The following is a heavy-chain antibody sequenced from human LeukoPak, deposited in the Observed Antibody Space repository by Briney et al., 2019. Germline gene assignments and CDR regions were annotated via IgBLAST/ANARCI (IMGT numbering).Heavy chain of an antibody. CDR1: GFTFSTYN. CDR3: ARAGYSSSWYGHY. CDR2: ISSSSTYI. D-gene: IGHD6-13*01. V-gene: IGHV3-21*01. J-gene: IGHJ4*02. Sequence: GGSLRLSCAASGFTFSTYNMNWVRQAPGKGLEWVSSISSSSTYIYYADSVKGRVTISRDNTNNSLYLQMNSLRVEDTAVYYCARAGYSSSWYGHYWGQGTLVTVCS.